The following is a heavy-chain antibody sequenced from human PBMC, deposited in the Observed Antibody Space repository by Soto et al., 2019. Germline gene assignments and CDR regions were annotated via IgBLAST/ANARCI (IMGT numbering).Heavy chain of an antibody. J-gene: IGHJ6*02. CDR1: GGSFSGYY. V-gene: IGHV4-34*01. Sequence: SETLSLTCAVYGGSFSGYYWSWIRQPPGKGLEWIGEINHSGSTNYNPSLKSRVTISVDTSISTAYLQWSSLKASDTAMYYCASRSRNTAMDPYYYYGMDVWGQGTTVTVSS. CDR3: ASRSRNTAMDPYYYYGMDV. CDR2: INHSGST. D-gene: IGHD5-18*01.